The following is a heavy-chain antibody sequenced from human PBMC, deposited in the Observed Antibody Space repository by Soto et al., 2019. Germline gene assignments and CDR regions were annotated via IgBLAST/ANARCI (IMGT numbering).Heavy chain of an antibody. CDR1: GDTFNFYT. D-gene: IGHD3-10*01. CDR2: IIPMLGMS. J-gene: IGHJ4*02. V-gene: IGHV1-69*02. CDR3: ATNYGSGSTHFDY. Sequence: QVQLVQSGAEVKKPGSPVRVSCTASGDTFNFYTISWVRQVPGQGPEWMGSIIPMLGMSNYAQKFQGRVTIMADKSTSTVYMNLSGLTSEDTAVYYCATNYGSGSTHFDYWCQGTLVTVSS.